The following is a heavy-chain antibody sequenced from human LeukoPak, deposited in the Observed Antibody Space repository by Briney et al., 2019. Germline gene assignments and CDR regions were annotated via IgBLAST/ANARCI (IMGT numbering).Heavy chain of an antibody. CDR2: IHNTGRT. CDR3: ARYAATGGLNWFDP. J-gene: IGHJ5*02. CDR1: GGSISNYY. Sequence: PSETLSLTCTVSGGSISNYYWSWTRQPPGKGLEWIGYIHNTGRTNYNPSLKSRVTISVDTSKNQFSLKLSSVTAADTAIYYCARYAATGGLNWFDPWGPGTLVSVSS. D-gene: IGHD2-15*01. V-gene: IGHV4-59*01.